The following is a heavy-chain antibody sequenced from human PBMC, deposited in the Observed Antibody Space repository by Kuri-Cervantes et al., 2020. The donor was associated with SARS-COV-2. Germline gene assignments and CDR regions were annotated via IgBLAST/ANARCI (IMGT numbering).Heavy chain of an antibody. CDR3: ARRARVWFGEDAPITFQPGGMDV. Sequence: ESLKISCAVYGGSFSGYYWSWIRQRPGKGLEWIGGINHSGSTNYNPSLKRRLNVSVDTSKNQFSLKLSTVTAADTAVYYCARRARVWFGEDAPITFQPGGMDVWGQGTTVTVSS. V-gene: IGHV4-34*01. J-gene: IGHJ6*02. D-gene: IGHD3-10*01. CDR2: INHSGST. CDR1: GGSFSGYY.